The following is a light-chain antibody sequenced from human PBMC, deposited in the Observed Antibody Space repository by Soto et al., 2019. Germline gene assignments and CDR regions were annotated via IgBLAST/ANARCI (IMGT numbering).Light chain of an antibody. V-gene: IGLV2-8*01. CDR2: EVS. Sequence: QSALTQPPSASGSPGQSVTISCTGTSSDVGSYNYVSWYQQHPGKAPKLMIYEVSKRPSGVPDRFSGSKSGNTASLTVSGLQAEDEADYYCSSYAGSNNLVFGGGTQVTVL. CDR1: SSDVGSYNY. J-gene: IGLJ3*02. CDR3: SSYAGSNNLV.